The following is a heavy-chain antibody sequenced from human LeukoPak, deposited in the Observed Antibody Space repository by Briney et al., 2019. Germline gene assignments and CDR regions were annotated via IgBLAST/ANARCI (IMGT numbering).Heavy chain of an antibody. Sequence: TSVKVSCKASGYTFTSYYMHWVRQAPGQGLEWMGIINPSGGSTSYAQKFQGRVTMTRDTSTSTVYMELSSLRSEDTAVYYCARAGGYDSSGYYFDYWGQGTLVTVSS. CDR1: GYTFTSYY. D-gene: IGHD3-22*01. CDR2: INPSGGST. V-gene: IGHV1-46*01. J-gene: IGHJ4*02. CDR3: ARAGGYDSSGYYFDY.